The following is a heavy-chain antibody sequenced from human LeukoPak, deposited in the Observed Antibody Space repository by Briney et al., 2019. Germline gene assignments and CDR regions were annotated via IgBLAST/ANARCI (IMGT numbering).Heavy chain of an antibody. CDR2: ISYDGSNK. J-gene: IGHJ4*02. CDR1: GFTFSDYY. Sequence: GGSLRLSCTASGFTFSDYYMSWIRQAPGKGLEWVAVISYDGSNKYYADSVNGRFTISRDNSKNTLYLQMNSLRAEDTAVYYCAKDRISGATFLAGTMIVVVGSLDYWGQGTLVTVSS. V-gene: IGHV3-30*18. CDR3: AKDRISGATFLAGTMIVVVGSLDY. D-gene: IGHD3-22*01.